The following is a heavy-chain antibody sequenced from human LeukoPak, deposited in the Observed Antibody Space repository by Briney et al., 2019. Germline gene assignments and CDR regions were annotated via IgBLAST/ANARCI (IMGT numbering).Heavy chain of an antibody. V-gene: IGHV3-48*03. CDR3: AKDVGYCSGGSCRDY. J-gene: IGHJ4*02. CDR2: ISSSGSTT. CDR1: GFTFSSYE. D-gene: IGHD2-15*01. Sequence: GGSLRLSCAASGFTFSSYEMNWVRQAPGKGLEWVSYISSSGSTTYYADSVKGRFTISRDNSKNTLYLQMNSLRAEDTAVYYCAKDVGYCSGGSCRDYWGQGTLVTVSS.